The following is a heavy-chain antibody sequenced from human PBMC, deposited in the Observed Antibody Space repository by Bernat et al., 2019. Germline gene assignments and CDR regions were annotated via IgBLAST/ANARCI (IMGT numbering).Heavy chain of an antibody. CDR3: AREPKTTVTTRYYYMDV. CDR1: GGTFSSYA. V-gene: IGHV1-69*17. J-gene: IGHJ6*03. D-gene: IGHD4-17*01. Sequence: QVQLVQSGAEVKKPGSSVKVSCKASGGTFSSYAISWVRQAPGQGLEWMGGIIPIFGIANYAQKFQGRVTITADKSTSTAYMELSSLRSEDTALYYCAREPKTTVTTRYYYMDVWGKGTTVTVSS. CDR2: IIPIFGIA.